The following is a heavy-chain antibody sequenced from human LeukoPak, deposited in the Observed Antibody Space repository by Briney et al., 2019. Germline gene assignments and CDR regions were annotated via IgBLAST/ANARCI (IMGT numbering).Heavy chain of an antibody. CDR2: ISGSGGST. CDR3: AKASHYYDRGDY. V-gene: IGHV3-23*01. Sequence: GGSLRLSCAASGFTFSSYAMSWVRQAPGKGLEWASAISGSGGSTYYADSVKGRFTISRDNSKNTLYLQMNSLRAEDTAVYYCAKASHYYDRGDYWGQGTLVTVSS. J-gene: IGHJ4*02. D-gene: IGHD3-22*01. CDR1: GFTFSSYA.